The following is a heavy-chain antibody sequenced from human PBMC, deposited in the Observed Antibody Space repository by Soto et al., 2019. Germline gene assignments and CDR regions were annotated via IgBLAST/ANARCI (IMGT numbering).Heavy chain of an antibody. Sequence: SETLSLTCAVSGGSISSGGYSWSWIRQPPGKGLEWIGYIYHSGSTYYNPSLKSRVTISVDTSKNQFSLKLSSVTAADTAVYYCARGDYDSSPSYMDVWGKGTTVTVSS. J-gene: IGHJ6*03. CDR3: ARGDYDSSPSYMDV. CDR2: IYHSGST. D-gene: IGHD3-3*01. V-gene: IGHV4-30-2*01. CDR1: GGSISSGGYS.